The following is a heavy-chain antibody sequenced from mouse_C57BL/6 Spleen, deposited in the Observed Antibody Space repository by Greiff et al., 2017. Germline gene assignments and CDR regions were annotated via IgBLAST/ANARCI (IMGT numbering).Heavy chain of an antibody. D-gene: IGHD2-12*01. J-gene: IGHJ2*01. CDR2: IDPSDSYT. V-gene: IGHV1-69*01. CDR3: ARGGVTTLFDY. CDR1: GYTFTSYW. Sequence: QVQLKESGAELVMPGASVKLSCKASGYTFTSYWMHWVKQRPGQGLEWIGEIDPSDSYTNYNQKFKGKSTLTVDKSSSTAYMQLSSLTSEVSAVYYCARGGVTTLFDYWGQGTTLTVSS.